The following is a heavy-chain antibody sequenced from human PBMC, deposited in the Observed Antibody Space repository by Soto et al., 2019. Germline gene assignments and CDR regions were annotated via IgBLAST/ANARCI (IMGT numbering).Heavy chain of an antibody. CDR1: GYTFTGYY. CDR3: ARERIAAAGRDFYY. Sequence: ASVKVSCKASGYTFTGYYMHWVRQAPGQGLEWMGWINSNSGGTNYAQKYQGWVTMTKDTSISTAYMELSRLRYDDTAVYYCARERIAAAGRDFYYWGQVPLVIVSS. CDR2: INSNSGGT. V-gene: IGHV1-2*04. J-gene: IGHJ4*01. D-gene: IGHD6-13*01.